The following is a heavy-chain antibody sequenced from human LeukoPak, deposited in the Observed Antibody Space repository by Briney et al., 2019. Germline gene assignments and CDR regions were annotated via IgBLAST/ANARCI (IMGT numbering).Heavy chain of an antibody. CDR3: ARGYDFWSGYSFDY. D-gene: IGHD3-3*01. V-gene: IGHV3-23*01. CDR1: GFTFSSYW. Sequence: PGGSLRLSCAASGFTFSSYWMSWVRQAPGKGLEWVSGIHGSSGSTYYADSVKGRSTISRDNSKNTLYLQMNSLRAEDTAVYYCARGYDFWSGYSFDYWGQGTLVTVSS. CDR2: IHGSSGST. J-gene: IGHJ4*02.